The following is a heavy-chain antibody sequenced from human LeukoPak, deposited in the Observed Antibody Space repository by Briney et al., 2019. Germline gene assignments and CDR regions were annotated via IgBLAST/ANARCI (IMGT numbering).Heavy chain of an antibody. CDR2: ISYSGST. J-gene: IGHJ4*02. D-gene: IGHD3-10*01. Sequence: SETLSLTCTVSGGSISSYYWSWIRQPPGKGLEWMGYISYSGSTNYNPSLKSRVTISVDTSKNQFSLKLISVTAADTAVYYCARLNGGRWGQGTLVTVSS. CDR3: ARLNGGR. CDR1: GGSISSYY. V-gene: IGHV4-59*08.